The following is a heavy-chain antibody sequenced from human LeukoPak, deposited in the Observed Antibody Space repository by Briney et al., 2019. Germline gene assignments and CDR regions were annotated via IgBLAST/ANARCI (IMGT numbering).Heavy chain of an antibody. CDR2: IYYSGST. Sequence: SETLSLTCTVSGDSITSDHYWGWIRQSPEKGLEWIGHIYYSGSTDYNPSLKSRVSLSVDTSKNQFSLKLGSVTAADTAVYYCAITYYYDSSGYYYPLDYWGQGTLVTVSS. CDR3: AITYYYDSSGYYYPLDY. J-gene: IGHJ4*02. D-gene: IGHD3-22*01. CDR1: GDSITSDHY. V-gene: IGHV4-38-2*02.